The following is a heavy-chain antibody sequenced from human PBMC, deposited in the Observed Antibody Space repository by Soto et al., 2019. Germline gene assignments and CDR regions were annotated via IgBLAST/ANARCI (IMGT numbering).Heavy chain of an antibody. CDR2: INAYNGNT. CDR1: GYSFTRYG. J-gene: IGHJ6*02. CDR3: AMVDVYVTPSPQDV. D-gene: IGHD3-16*01. Sequence: ASVKVSCKASGYSFTRYGIGWARQAPGQGLEWMGWINAYNGNTNYAQNLQGRLTLTTDTSTTTAYMELRCLRSNDTAIHYCAMVDVYVTPSPQDVWGQGTTVTVSS. V-gene: IGHV1-18*01.